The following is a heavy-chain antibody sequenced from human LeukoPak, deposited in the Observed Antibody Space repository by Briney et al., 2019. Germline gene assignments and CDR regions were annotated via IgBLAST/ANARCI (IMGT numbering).Heavy chain of an antibody. Sequence: PSETLSLTCAVYGGSFSGYYWSWIRQPPGKGLEWIGEINHRGSTNYNPSLKSRVTISVDTSKNKFSLKLSSVTAADTAVYYCARVGSGWYSNYWGQGTLVTVSS. J-gene: IGHJ4*02. CDR2: INHRGST. CDR3: ARVGSGWYSNY. CDR1: GGSFSGYY. V-gene: IGHV4-34*01. D-gene: IGHD6-19*01.